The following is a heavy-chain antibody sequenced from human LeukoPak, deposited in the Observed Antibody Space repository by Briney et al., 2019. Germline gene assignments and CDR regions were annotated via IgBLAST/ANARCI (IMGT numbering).Heavy chain of an antibody. CDR1: GGSSSNYY. D-gene: IGHD1-20*01. J-gene: IGHJ6*03. CDR3: ARDLGITGTTGMDV. Sequence: PSETLSLTCTVSGGSSSNYYRGWIRQPPGKGLEWIGTIYYSGTTYYNPSLKSRVTISVDTSKNQFSLKLSSVTAADTAVYYRARDLGITGTTGMDVWGKGTTVTVSS. CDR2: IYYSGTT. V-gene: IGHV4-39*07.